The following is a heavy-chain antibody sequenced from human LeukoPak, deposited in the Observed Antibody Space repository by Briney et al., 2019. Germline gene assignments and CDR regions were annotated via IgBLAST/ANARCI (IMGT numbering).Heavy chain of an antibody. J-gene: IGHJ4*02. CDR3: AIVGTDY. V-gene: IGHV1-8*02. CDR2: MNPNSGNT. CDR1: GYTFTGYY. Sequence: ASVKVSCKASGYTFTGYYIHWMRQAPGQGLEWMGWMNPNSGNTGYAQKFQGRVTMTRNTSISTAYMELSSLRSEDTAVYYCAIVGTDYWGQGTLVTVSS. D-gene: IGHD7-27*01.